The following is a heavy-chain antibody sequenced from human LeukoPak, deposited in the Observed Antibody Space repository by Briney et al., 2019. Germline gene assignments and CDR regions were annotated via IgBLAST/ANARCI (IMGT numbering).Heavy chain of an antibody. CDR3: ARDRDSSGLFDY. J-gene: IGHJ4*02. V-gene: IGHV3-21*01. CDR1: GFTFSSYS. Sequence: GGSLRLSCAASGFTFSSYSMNWVRQVPGKGLEWVSSISSSSSYIYYADSVKGRFTISRDNAKNSLYLQMNSLRAEDTAVYYCARDRDSSGLFDYWGQGTLVTVSS. D-gene: IGHD6-19*01. CDR2: ISSSSSYI.